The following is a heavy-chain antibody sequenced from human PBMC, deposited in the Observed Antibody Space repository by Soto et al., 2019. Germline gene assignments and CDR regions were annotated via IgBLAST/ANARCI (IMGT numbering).Heavy chain of an antibody. CDR1: GGTFSSYA. J-gene: IGHJ3*02. Sequence: QVQLVQSGAEVKKPGSSVKVSCKASGGTFSSYAISWVRQAPGQGLEWMGGIIPIFGTANYVQKFQGRGTITADESTSTAYMELSSLRSEDTAVYYCAREGIAVAGTSDAFDIWGQGTMVTVSS. CDR2: IIPIFGTA. D-gene: IGHD6-19*01. V-gene: IGHV1-69*01. CDR3: AREGIAVAGTSDAFDI.